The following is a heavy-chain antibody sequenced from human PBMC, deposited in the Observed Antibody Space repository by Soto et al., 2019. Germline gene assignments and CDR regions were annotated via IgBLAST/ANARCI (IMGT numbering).Heavy chain of an antibody. Sequence: SVKVSCKASGGTFSSYAISWVRQAPGQGLEWMGGIIPIFGTANYAQKFQGRVTITADESMSTAYMELSSLRSEDTAVYYCATAEMATKGDFDYWGQGTLVTVSS. CDR2: IIPIFGTA. CDR1: GGTFSSYA. J-gene: IGHJ4*02. D-gene: IGHD1-26*01. V-gene: IGHV1-69*13. CDR3: ATAEMATKGDFDY.